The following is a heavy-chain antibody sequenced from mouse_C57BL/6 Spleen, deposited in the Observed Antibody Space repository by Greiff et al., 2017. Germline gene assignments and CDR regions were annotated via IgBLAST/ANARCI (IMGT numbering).Heavy chain of an antibody. V-gene: IGHV5-4*01. CDR2: ISDVGSYT. Sequence: EVKLVESGGGLVKPGGSLKLSCAASGFTFSSYALSLVRQTPEKRLEWVATISDVGSYTYYPDNVKGRFTISRDNAKNNLYLQMSHLKSEDTAMYYCARDRFSPLDYWGQGTTLTVSS. J-gene: IGHJ2*01. CDR3: ARDRFSPLDY. CDR1: GFTFSSYA.